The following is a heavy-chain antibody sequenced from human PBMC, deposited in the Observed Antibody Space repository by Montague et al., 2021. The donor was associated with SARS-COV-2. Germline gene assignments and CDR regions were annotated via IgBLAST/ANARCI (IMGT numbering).Heavy chain of an antibody. Sequence: SETLSLTCAVYGGSFTGYYRTWIRQPPGKGLEWIGEINHSGSSNYNPSLESRVTMSVDTSKNQFSLRLNSVSAAGSAVYYCSRAQVTIFGVLIMLPAAGAVDVWGQGTTVTVSS. CDR3: SRAQVTIFGVLIMLPAAGAVDV. CDR1: GGSFTGYY. V-gene: IGHV4-34*01. J-gene: IGHJ3*01. D-gene: IGHD3-3*01. CDR2: INHSGSS.